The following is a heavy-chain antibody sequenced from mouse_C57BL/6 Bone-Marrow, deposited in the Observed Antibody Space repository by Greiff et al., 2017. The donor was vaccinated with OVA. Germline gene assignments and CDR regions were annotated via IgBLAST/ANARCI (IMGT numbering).Heavy chain of an antibody. CDR1: GFNIKDDY. V-gene: IGHV14-4*01. CDR2: IDPENGDT. D-gene: IGHD1-1*01. Sequence: VQLQQSGAELVRPGASVKLSCTASGFNIKDDYMHWVKQRPEQGLEWIGWIDPENGDTEYASEFQGKATITADTSSNTAYLQLSSLTSEDTAVYYCAHYYSAYFDYWGQGTTLTVSS. CDR3: AHYYSAYFDY. J-gene: IGHJ2*01.